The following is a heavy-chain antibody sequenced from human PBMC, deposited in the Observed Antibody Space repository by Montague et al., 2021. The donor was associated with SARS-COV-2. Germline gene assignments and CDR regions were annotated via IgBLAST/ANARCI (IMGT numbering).Heavy chain of an antibody. Sequence: SLRLSCAASGFTFSSYAMHWVRQAPGKGLEWVAIILYDGSNKYYADSVKGRFTISRDNSKNTLFLQMNSLRPEDTAVYYCVRDQGIVVPSWVMDVWGQGTTVTVSS. D-gene: IGHD2-2*01. J-gene: IGHJ6*02. V-gene: IGHV3-30*04. CDR2: ILYDGSNK. CDR1: GFTFSSYA. CDR3: VRDQGIVVPSWVMDV.